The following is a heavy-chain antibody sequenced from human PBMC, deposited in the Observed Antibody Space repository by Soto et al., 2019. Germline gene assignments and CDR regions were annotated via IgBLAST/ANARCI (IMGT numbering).Heavy chain of an antibody. CDR2: IRGFSPYT. CDR3: ARDRGYDAHDYYYNAMDV. J-gene: IGHJ6*02. V-gene: IGHV3-21*01. CDR1: EFTCRGYT. Sequence: WSLRPTCVASEFTCRGYTMNWFRKAPGKGLEWVSAIRGFSPYTFYADSVKGRFTISRDNAKNSLYLQMNSLRAEDTAGYYCARDRGYDAHDYYYNAMDVWGQGTMVTVSS. D-gene: IGHD2-15*01.